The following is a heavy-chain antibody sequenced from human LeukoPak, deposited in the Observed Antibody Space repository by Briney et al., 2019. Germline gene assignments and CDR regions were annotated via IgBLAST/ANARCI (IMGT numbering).Heavy chain of an antibody. Sequence: GGSLRLSCAASGSTFSSYAMSWVRQAPGKGLEWVSAISGSGGSTYYADSVKGRFTISRDNSKNTLYLQMNSLRAEDTAVYYCAKFVVRYSSGWGAFDYWGQGTLVTVSS. J-gene: IGHJ4*02. CDR2: ISGSGGST. CDR1: GSTFSSYA. CDR3: AKFVVRYSSGWGAFDY. D-gene: IGHD6-19*01. V-gene: IGHV3-23*01.